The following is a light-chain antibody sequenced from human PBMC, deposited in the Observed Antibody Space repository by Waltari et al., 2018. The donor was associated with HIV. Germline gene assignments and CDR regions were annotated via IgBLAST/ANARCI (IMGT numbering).Light chain of an antibody. J-gene: IGLJ3*02. Sequence: SYELTQPPSASVSPGQTARITCSGDALPKQYAYWYQQKPGQAPVLVIYKDTERPSGIPERFSGSSSGTTVTLTISGVQAEDDADYYCLSADTSVTWVFGGGTKLTVL. CDR2: KDT. CDR3: LSADTSVTWV. V-gene: IGLV3-25*03. CDR1: ALPKQY.